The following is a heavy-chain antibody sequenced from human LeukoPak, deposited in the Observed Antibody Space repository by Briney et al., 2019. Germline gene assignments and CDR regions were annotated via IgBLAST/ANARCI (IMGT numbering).Heavy chain of an antibody. CDR1: GGSISSYY. D-gene: IGHD3-10*01. J-gene: IGHJ3*02. CDR3: ARSGWGFFDI. V-gene: IGHV4-59*01. Sequence: SETLSLTCTVSGGSISSYYWSWIRQPPGKGLEWIGYIYYSGSTNYNPSLKSRVTISVDTSKNQFSLKLSSVTAADTAVYYCARSGWGFFDIWGQGTMVTVSS. CDR2: IYYSGST.